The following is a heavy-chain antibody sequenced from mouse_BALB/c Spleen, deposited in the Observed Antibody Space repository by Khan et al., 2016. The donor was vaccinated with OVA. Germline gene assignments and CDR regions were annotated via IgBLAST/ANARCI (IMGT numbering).Heavy chain of an antibody. CDR2: IDPEFGNT. CDR3: TRTESHYYGSYAMDY. V-gene: IGHV14-3*02. Sequence: VQLQQSGAELVKPGASVKLSCTASGFNIKDTYIHWVKQRPEQGLEWIGRIDPEFGNTKYDPKFQDKATIIADTSSNTAYLHLSSLTSEDTAFSFDTRTESHYYGSYAMDYWGQGTSVTVSS. D-gene: IGHD1-2*01. CDR1: GFNIKDTY. J-gene: IGHJ4*01.